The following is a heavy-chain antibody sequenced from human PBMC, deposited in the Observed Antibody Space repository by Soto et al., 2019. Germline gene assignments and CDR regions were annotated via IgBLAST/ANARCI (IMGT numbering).Heavy chain of an antibody. CDR2: ISSSSSTI. D-gene: IGHD5-12*01. CDR1: GFTVSSYS. V-gene: IGHV3-48*02. CDR3: ARDLYVDIAASGSSEREYYYYCMDV. J-gene: IGHJ6*02. Sequence: AESLTLSCAASGFTVSSYSMNWVRKPQGKGLGWVSYISSSSSTIYYADSVMGRFTISRDNAKNSLYLQMNSLRDEATAVYYFARDLYVDIAASGSSEREYYYYCMDVWGQGXPVTVPS.